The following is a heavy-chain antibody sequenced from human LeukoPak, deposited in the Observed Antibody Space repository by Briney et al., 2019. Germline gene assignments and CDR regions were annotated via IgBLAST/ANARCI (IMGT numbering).Heavy chain of an antibody. CDR3: ARSYSQGSWYPPQTVDY. CDR2: IYTSGGT. J-gene: IGHJ4*02. Sequence: SETLSLTCTVSGGSISSYYWSWIRQPAGKGLEWIGRIYTSGGTNYNSSLKSRVTMSVDTSKNQFSLKLSSVTAADTAVYYCARSYSQGSWYPPQTVDYWGQGTLVTVSS. V-gene: IGHV4-4*07. D-gene: IGHD6-13*01. CDR1: GGSISSYY.